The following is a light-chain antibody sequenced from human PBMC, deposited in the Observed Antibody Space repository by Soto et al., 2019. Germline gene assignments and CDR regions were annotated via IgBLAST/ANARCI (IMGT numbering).Light chain of an antibody. J-gene: IGLJ1*01. V-gene: IGLV1-40*01. CDR2: GNS. CDR1: SSKIGAGYD. CDR3: QSYDSSLSGSYV. Sequence: QSVLTQPPPLSGAPGQRVTISCTGSSSKIGAGYDVHWYQQLPGTAPKLLIYGNSNRPSGVPDRFSGSKSGTSASLAITGLQAEDEADYYCQSYDSSLSGSYVFGTGTKVTVL.